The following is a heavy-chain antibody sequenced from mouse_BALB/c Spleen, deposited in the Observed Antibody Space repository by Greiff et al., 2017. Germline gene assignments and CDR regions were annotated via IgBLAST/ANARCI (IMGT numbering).Heavy chain of an antibody. Sequence: EVKLMESGGGLVKPGGSLKLSCAASGFTFSSYAMSWVRQTPEKRLEWVASISSGGSTYYPDSVKGRFTISRDNARNILYLQMSSLRSEDTAMYYCAREAYGYDGDPYFDYWGQGTTLTVSS. CDR3: AREAYGYDGDPYFDY. CDR1: GFTFSSYA. J-gene: IGHJ2*01. D-gene: IGHD2-2*01. V-gene: IGHV5-6-5*01. CDR2: ISSGGST.